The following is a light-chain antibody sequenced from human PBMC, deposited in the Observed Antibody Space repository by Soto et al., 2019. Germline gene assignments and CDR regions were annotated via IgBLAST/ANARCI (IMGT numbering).Light chain of an antibody. J-gene: IGKJ1*01. CDR3: QQYNNWPQA. CDR2: GAS. V-gene: IGKV3-15*01. CDR1: QSVSIN. Sequence: EIVMTQSQATLSVSPGEGATLSCRASQSVSINLAWYQQIACQAPRLLIYGASTRATGIPARLSGSGSGTEFTLTISRLQCEDFAVYYCQQYNNWPQAFGQGTKV.